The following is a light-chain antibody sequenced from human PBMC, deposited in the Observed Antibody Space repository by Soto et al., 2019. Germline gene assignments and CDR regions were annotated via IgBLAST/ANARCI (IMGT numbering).Light chain of an antibody. Sequence: DIQMTQSPSSLSASVGDTISITCRSFQTISKSLNWYQQRPGKAPRLLIDSASTLQGGVPSRFSGRRSGTEFTLTINGLQPEDVATYYCQKFNNYPLSFGPGTKVDIK. J-gene: IGKJ3*01. CDR3: QKFNNYPLS. V-gene: IGKV1-9*01. CDR2: SAS. CDR1: QTISKS.